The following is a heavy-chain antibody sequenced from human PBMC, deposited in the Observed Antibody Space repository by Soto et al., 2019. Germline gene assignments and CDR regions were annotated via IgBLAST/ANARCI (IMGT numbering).Heavy chain of an antibody. CDR2: IKQDGSEE. J-gene: IGHJ6*02. CDR1: GFTFSSYW. CDR3: ARDCSGATWEKCLRYYYGMDV. V-gene: IGHV3-7*01. Sequence: QSGGSLRLSCAASGFTFSSYWMSWVRQAPGKGLEWVANIKQDGSEEYYVDSVKGRFTISRDNAKNSLYLQINSLRADDTAVYYCARDCSGATWEKCLRYYYGMDVWGQGTTVTVSS. D-gene: IGHD2-15*01.